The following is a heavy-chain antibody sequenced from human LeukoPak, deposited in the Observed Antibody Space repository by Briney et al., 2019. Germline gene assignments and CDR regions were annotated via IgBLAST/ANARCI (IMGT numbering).Heavy chain of an antibody. Sequence: SETLSLTCTASGGSTSSNDNYWGWIPQPPDEGLESIVSIRYSGNTYYNPSLSSCITISVDTSTNQFSLKLNSVTAADTAIYYCARKPIFASGRHWYYIANWGQGSLVTVSS. CDR1: GGSTSSNDNY. CDR2: IRYSGNT. V-gene: IGHV4-39*01. CDR3: ARKPIFASGRHWYYIAN. J-gene: IGHJ4*02. D-gene: IGHD3-10*01.